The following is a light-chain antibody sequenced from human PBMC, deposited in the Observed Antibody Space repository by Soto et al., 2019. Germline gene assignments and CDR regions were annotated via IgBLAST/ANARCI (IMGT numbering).Light chain of an antibody. V-gene: IGKV3-20*01. J-gene: IGKJ4*01. CDR2: GPS. Sequence: EIVLTQSPGTLSLSPGERATLFCRASQSLSSTYLAWYQQRPGQAPKLLIFGPSNRATGIPDRFRGSGSGIDFTLTISRLESGVFAVYYCQRYGSSSLSFGGGTRVEI. CDR1: QSLSSTY. CDR3: QRYGSSSLS.